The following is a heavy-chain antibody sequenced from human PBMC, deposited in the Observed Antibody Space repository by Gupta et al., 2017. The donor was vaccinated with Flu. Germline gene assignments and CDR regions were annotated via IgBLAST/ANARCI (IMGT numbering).Heavy chain of an antibody. D-gene: IGHD1-7*01. J-gene: IGHJ4*02. CDR3: ARLRVGGTEFIDY. V-gene: IGHV3-21*01. Sequence: FSDYSINWVRQAPGKGLEWVSSINANSKYIFYADSVKGRFTISRDNAKNSLDLQMNSPRDEDTAVYYCARLRVGGTEFIDYWGQGALVTVSS. CDR1: FSDYS. CDR2: INANSKYI.